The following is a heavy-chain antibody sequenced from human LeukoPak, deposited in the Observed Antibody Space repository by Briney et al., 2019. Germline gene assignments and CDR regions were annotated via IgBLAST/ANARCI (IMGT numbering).Heavy chain of an antibody. CDR1: GFTFSSYA. Sequence: GGSLRLSCAASGFTFSSYAMSWVRQAPGKGLEWVSAISGSGGSTYYADSVKGRFTISRDNSKNTLYLQMNSLRAEDTAVYYCAKLSYDYGDYAPGAFDIWGQGTMVTVSS. J-gene: IGHJ3*02. CDR2: ISGSGGST. D-gene: IGHD4-17*01. CDR3: AKLSYDYGDYAPGAFDI. V-gene: IGHV3-23*01.